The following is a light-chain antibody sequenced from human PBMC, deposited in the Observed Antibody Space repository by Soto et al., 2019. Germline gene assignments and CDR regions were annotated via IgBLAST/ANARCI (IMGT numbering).Light chain of an antibody. CDR2: SSN. CDR1: SSNIGTNT. V-gene: IGLV1-44*01. J-gene: IGLJ3*02. CDR3: AAWDGSLNVVL. Sequence: QSALTQPPSVSGTPGQRVTISCSGSSSNIGTNTVNWYQQFPRSAPKLLMYSSNQRPSGVPDRFSGSKSGTSASLAISGLQSEDEADYYCAAWDGSLNVVLFGGGTKVTVL.